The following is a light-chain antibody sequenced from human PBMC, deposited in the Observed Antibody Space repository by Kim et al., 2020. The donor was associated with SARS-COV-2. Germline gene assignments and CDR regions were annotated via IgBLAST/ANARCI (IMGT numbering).Light chain of an antibody. V-gene: IGKV3-20*01. CDR1: QRVRDNY. Sequence: SPGDRATLSSRASQRVRDNYIAWYQHTPGQSPRLLIYGASRRASGVPDRFSGGGSGTDFTLTIDRLEPEDFAVYYCQRYGGSPPYTFGQGTKLEI. CDR2: GAS. J-gene: IGKJ2*01. CDR3: QRYGGSPPYT.